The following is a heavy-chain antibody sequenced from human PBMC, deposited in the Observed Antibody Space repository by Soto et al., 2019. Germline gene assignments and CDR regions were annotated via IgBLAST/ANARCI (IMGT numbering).Heavy chain of an antibody. Sequence: PGGSPRLSCAAYGNMFGQYAMSWVRLAPGKGLEWVSVVGPSGASTFYADSVRGRFTISRDNSENTLYLQMNSLRAADTALYFCARSYYYDSTGYYRTFDYWGPGTLVTVSS. V-gene: IGHV3-23*01. CDR2: VGPSGAST. J-gene: IGHJ4*02. CDR1: GNMFGQYA. D-gene: IGHD3-22*01. CDR3: ARSYYYDSTGYYRTFDY.